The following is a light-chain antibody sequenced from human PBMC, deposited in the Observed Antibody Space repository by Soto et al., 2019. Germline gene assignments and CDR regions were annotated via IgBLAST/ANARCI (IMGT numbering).Light chain of an antibody. CDR1: QSVSSSY. Sequence: EIVLTQSPGTLSLSPGERATLSCRASQSVSSSYLAWYQQKPGQAPRLLIYGASRRATGIPDRFSGSGSGTYFTRTISRLEPEDFAVYYCQQYGSSPYIFGQGTKLQIK. CDR2: GAS. CDR3: QQYGSSPYI. J-gene: IGKJ2*01. V-gene: IGKV3-20*01.